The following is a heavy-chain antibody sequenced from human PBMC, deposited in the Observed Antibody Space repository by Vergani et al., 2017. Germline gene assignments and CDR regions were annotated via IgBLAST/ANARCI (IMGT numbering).Heavy chain of an antibody. CDR3: ATPRLRFSYYYYYGMDV. D-gene: IGHD5-12*01. Sequence: QVQLVQSGAEVKKPGASVKVSCKASGGTFSNYAISWVRQAPGQGLEWMGGIIPIFGTPNYAQKFQGRVTITADESTSTAYMELSSLRSEDTAVYYCATPRLRFSYYYYYGMDVWGQGTTVTVSS. J-gene: IGHJ6*02. V-gene: IGHV1-69*01. CDR1: GGTFSNYA. CDR2: IIPIFGTP.